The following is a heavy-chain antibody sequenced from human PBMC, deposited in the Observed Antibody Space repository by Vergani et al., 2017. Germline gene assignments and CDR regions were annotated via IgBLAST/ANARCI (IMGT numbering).Heavy chain of an antibody. D-gene: IGHD2-2*02. CDR3: VRDRVLCAGGRCYTEAWDY. CDR2: ISYDGSNK. Sequence: QVQLVESGGGVVQPGGSLRLSCAASGFTFSSYAMHWVRQAPGKGLEWVAVISYDGSNKYYADSVKGRVTISRDIAKNTLYLQVRSLRLEDTGVYHCVRDRVLCAGGRCYTEAWDYWGQGTPVTVSS. J-gene: IGHJ4*02. V-gene: IGHV3-30-3*01. CDR1: GFTFSSYA.